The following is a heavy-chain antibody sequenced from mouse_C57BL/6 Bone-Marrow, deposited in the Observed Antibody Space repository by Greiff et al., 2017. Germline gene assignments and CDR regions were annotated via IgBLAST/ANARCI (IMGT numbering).Heavy chain of an antibody. J-gene: IGHJ3*01. V-gene: IGHV1-81*01. Sequence: QVHVKQSGAELARPGASVKLSCKASGYTFTSYGISWVKQRTGQGLEWIGEIYPRSGNTYYNEKFKGKATLTADKSSSTAYMELRSLTSEDSAVYFCARWLPLAYWGQGTLVTVSA. D-gene: IGHD2-2*01. CDR2: IYPRSGNT. CDR1: GYTFTSYG. CDR3: ARWLPLAY.